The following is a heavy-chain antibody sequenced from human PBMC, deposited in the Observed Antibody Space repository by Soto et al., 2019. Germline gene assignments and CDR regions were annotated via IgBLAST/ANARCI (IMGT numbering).Heavy chain of an antibody. D-gene: IGHD6-6*01. V-gene: IGHV2-5*02. CDR2: IYWDNDR. J-gene: IGHJ4*02. Sequence: QITLKESGPTLVKPTQTLTLTCTFSGFSLTTPGVGVGWIRQPPGKALEWLALIYWDNDRRYSPSLKSRLTITKDTSKNQVVLTMTNLYPVDTGTYYCAHSSQFSACNSRCSSSDFWGQGTLVTVSS. CDR3: AHSSQFSACNSRCSSSDF. CDR1: GFSLTTPGVG.